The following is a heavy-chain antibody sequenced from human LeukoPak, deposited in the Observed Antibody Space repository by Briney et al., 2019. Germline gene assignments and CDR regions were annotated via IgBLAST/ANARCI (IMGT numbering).Heavy chain of an antibody. V-gene: IGHV3-73*01. CDR1: GFTFSGSA. J-gene: IGHJ4*02. Sequence: GGSLRLSCAASGFTFSGSAIHWVRQASGKGLEWVGRIRSKADNYATEYVASVKGRFIISRDVSKNTTFLQMNSLKTEDTAVYYCTRVTTVAASDFDYWGQGTQVTVSA. CDR3: TRVTTVAASDFDY. CDR2: IRSKADNYAT. D-gene: IGHD6-19*01.